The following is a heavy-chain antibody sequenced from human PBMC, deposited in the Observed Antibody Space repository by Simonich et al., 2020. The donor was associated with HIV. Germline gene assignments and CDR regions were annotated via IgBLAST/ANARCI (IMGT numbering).Heavy chain of an antibody. Sequence: QVQLQQWGAGLLKPSETLSLTCAVYGGSFSGYYWSWYRQPPGKGLEWIGEINHSGSPNYNPPLKSRVTISVDTSKNQFSLKLSSVTAADTAVYYCARLTAGGLGEYFQHWGQGTLVTVSS. J-gene: IGHJ1*01. CDR2: INHSGSP. D-gene: IGHD6-13*01. CDR3: ARLTAGGLGEYFQH. CDR1: GGSFSGYY. V-gene: IGHV4-34*01.